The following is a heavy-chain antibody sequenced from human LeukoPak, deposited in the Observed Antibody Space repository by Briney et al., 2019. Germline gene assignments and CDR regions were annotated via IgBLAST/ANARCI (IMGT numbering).Heavy chain of an antibody. CDR3: ARLRRVTVYYQGFDY. J-gene: IGHJ4*02. Sequence: PSETLSLTCTVSGGSISSYYWSWIRQPPGKGLEWIGYIYYGGSTNYNPSLKSRVTISVDTSKNQFSLKLSSVTAADTAVYYCARLRRVTVYYQGFDYWGQGTLVTVSS. CDR1: GGSISSYY. V-gene: IGHV4-59*08. CDR2: IYYGGST. D-gene: IGHD2-2*01.